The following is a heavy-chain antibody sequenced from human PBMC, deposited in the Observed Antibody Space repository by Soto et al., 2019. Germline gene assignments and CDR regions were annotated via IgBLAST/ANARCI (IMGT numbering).Heavy chain of an antibody. D-gene: IGHD5-12*01. Sequence: ASVKVSCKASGYTFTGYYMHWVRQAPGQGLEWMGWINPNSGGTNYAQKFQGWVTMTRDTSISTAYMGLSRLRSDDTAVYYCARGQRGSPDIVATIVGGHYFDYWGKETRVTVSS. CDR1: GYTFTGYY. J-gene: IGHJ4*02. CDR3: ARGQRGSPDIVATIVGGHYFDY. V-gene: IGHV1-2*04. CDR2: INPNSGGT.